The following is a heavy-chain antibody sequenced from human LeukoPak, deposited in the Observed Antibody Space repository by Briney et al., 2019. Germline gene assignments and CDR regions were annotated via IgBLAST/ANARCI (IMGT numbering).Heavy chain of an antibody. Sequence: SETLSLTCAVYGGSFSGYYWSWIRQPPGKGLEWIGEINHSGSTNYNPSLKSRVTISVDTSRNQFSLELRSVTAADTAVYYCARHRYSGDYYAGAGLDHWGQGTLVTVSS. CDR3: ARHRYSGDYYAGAGLDH. V-gene: IGHV4-34*01. CDR2: INHSGST. D-gene: IGHD3-22*01. J-gene: IGHJ4*02. CDR1: GGSFSGYY.